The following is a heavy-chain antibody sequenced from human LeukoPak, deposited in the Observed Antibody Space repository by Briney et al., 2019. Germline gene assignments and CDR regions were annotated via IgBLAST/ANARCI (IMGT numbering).Heavy chain of an antibody. CDR1: GFTFSSYA. V-gene: IGHV3-23*01. J-gene: IGHJ4*02. Sequence: GGSLRLSCSASGFTFSSYAMNWVRQAPGKGLKWVSTISGSGGSKHYADSVEGRFTISRDNSKNTVYLQMNSLRAEDTAIYYCASSPLDTLVTSIDDWGQGTLVTVSS. D-gene: IGHD2-21*02. CDR3: ASSPLDTLVTSIDD. CDR2: ISGSGGSK.